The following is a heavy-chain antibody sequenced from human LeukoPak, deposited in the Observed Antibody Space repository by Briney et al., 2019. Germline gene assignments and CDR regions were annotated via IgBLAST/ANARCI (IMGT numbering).Heavy chain of an antibody. Sequence: GGSLRLSCVASGFTFSSYGMHWVRQAPGKGMEWVAVISSDGSSKYYVDSVKGRVTIARDNSKNTLYLQMNSLRDEDTAVYYCARGENSKTYPVSGYWGQGTLVTVSS. CDR3: ARGENSKTYPVSGY. CDR2: ISSDGSSK. D-gene: IGHD2/OR15-2a*01. V-gene: IGHV3-30*03. CDR1: GFTFSSYG. J-gene: IGHJ4*02.